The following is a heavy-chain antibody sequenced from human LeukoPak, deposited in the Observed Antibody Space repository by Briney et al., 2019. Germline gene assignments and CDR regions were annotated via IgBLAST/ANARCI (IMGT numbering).Heavy chain of an antibody. CDR2: INGSGGST. Sequence: GGSLRLSCAASGFTFSSYAMSWVRQAPGKGLEWVSAINGSGGSTYYADSVKGRFTISRDNSKNTLYLQMNSLRAEDTAVYYCAKGGYSYGYVHYYYGMDVWGQGTTVTVSS. D-gene: IGHD5-18*01. CDR1: GFTFSSYA. CDR3: AKGGYSYGYVHYYYGMDV. V-gene: IGHV3-23*01. J-gene: IGHJ6*02.